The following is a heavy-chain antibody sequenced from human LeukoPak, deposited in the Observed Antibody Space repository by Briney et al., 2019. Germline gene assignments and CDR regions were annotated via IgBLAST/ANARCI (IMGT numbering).Heavy chain of an antibody. V-gene: IGHV4-59*01. J-gene: IGHJ4*02. CDR2: IYYSGST. CDR3: ARVVSTVTTYYFDY. Sequence: PSETLPLTCTVSGGSISSYYWSWLRQPPGKGLEWIGYIYYSGSTNYNPSLKSRVTISVDTSKNQFSLKLSSVTAADTAVYYCARVVSTVTTYYFDYWGQGTLVTVSS. D-gene: IGHD4-17*01. CDR1: GGSISSYY.